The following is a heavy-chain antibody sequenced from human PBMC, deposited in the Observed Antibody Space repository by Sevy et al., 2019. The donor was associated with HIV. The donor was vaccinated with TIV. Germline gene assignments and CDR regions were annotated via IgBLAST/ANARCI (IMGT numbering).Heavy chain of an antibody. D-gene: IGHD3-22*01. CDR2: ISGSGSLT. Sequence: GGSLRLSCAASGFTFSSYAMSWVRQAPGKGLEWVSAISGSGSLTYYADSVKGRFTISRDNSKNKLYLQMNSLRPEDTAVYYSAKEGEGYYYDSSGSFELWGQGTLVTVSS. CDR1: GFTFSSYA. J-gene: IGHJ4*02. CDR3: AKEGEGYYYDSSGSFEL. V-gene: IGHV3-23*01.